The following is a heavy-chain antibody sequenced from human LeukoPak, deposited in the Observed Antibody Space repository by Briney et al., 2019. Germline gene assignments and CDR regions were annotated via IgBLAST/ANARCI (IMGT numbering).Heavy chain of an antibody. CDR1: GVTISRHF. CDR3: ARDRRRELLHAFDV. V-gene: IGHV4-59*11. D-gene: IGHD1-26*01. CDR2: IDYSGST. Sequence: PSETLSLTCTVSGVTISRHFWSWIRQPPGKGLEWIAYIDYSGSTNYNPSLKSRLTMSLDASKNQFSLKLSSVTAADTAVYYCARDRRRELLHAFDVWGQGTMVTVSS. J-gene: IGHJ3*01.